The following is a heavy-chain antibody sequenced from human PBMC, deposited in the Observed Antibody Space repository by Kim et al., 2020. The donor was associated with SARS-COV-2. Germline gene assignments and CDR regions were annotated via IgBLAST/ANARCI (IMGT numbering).Heavy chain of an antibody. CDR3: ARQRPGPIDY. J-gene: IGHJ4*02. V-gene: IGHV6-1*01. CDR2: YY. D-gene: IGHD6-25*01. Sequence: YYESAISVKSRITINTDTSKNQFSLQLNSVTPEDTAVYYCARQRPGPIDYWGQGTLVTVSS.